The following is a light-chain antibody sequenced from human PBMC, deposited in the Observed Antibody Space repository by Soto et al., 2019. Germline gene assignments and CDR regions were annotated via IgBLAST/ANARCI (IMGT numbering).Light chain of an antibody. CDR2: DAS. Sequence: EIVLTQSSATLSLSPGERATLSCRASQSVSSYLAWSQQKPGQAPRLLIYDASNRATGIPARFSGSGSGTDFTLTISSLEPEDFAVYYCQQRSNWPPVTFGQGTRLEIK. CDR1: QSVSSY. J-gene: IGKJ5*01. CDR3: QQRSNWPPVT. V-gene: IGKV3-11*01.